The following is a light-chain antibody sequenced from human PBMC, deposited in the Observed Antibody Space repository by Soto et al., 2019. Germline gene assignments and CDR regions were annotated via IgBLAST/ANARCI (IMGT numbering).Light chain of an antibody. CDR2: TAT. V-gene: IGKV1-39*01. Sequence: DIQMTQSPSSLSASVGDRVTIPCRASQSITIYLNWYQHKPGKAPRLLIYTATSLQSGVPSRFSGSGSGTDFTLTISSLQPEDFATYYCQQSFSTPITFGQGTRLEIK. J-gene: IGKJ5*01. CDR3: QQSFSTPIT. CDR1: QSITIY.